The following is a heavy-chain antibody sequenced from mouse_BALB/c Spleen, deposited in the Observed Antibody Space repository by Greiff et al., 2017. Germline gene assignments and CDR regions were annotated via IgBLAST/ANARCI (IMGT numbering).Heavy chain of an antibody. Sequence: QVQLQQPGAELVKPGASVKLSCKASGYTFTSYYMYWVKQRPGQGLEWIGGINPSNGGTNFNEKFKSKATLTVDKSSSTAYMQLSSLTSEDSAVYYCTRRPYYVNYDPYYFDYWGQGTTLTVSS. J-gene: IGHJ2*01. D-gene: IGHD2-10*01. CDR3: TRRPYYVNYDPYYFDY. V-gene: IGHV1S81*02. CDR2: INPSNGGT. CDR1: GYTFTSYY.